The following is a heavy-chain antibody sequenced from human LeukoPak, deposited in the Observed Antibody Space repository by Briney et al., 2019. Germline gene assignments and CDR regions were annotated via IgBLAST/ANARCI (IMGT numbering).Heavy chain of an antibody. V-gene: IGHV1-69*13. CDR3: ARVGGSGHVWGSYRYPLYY. Sequence: SVKVSCKASGGTFSSYAISWVRQAPGQGLEWMGGIIPIFGTANYAQKFQGRVTITADESTSTAYMELSSLRSEDTAVYYCARVGGSGHVWGSYRYPLYYWGQGTLATVSS. CDR1: GGTFSSYA. D-gene: IGHD3-16*02. CDR2: IIPIFGTA. J-gene: IGHJ4*02.